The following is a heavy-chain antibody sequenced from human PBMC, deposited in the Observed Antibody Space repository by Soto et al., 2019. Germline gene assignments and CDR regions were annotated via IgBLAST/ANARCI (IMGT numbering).Heavy chain of an antibody. J-gene: IGHJ4*02. V-gene: IGHV1-18*01. CDR2: ISAYNGNT. D-gene: IGHD6-19*01. CDR1: GYTFTSYG. CDR3: ARASQWLVEGELDY. Sequence: ASVKVSCKASGYTFTSYGISWVRQAPGQGLEWMGWISAYNGNTNYAQKLQGRVTMTTDTSTSTAYMELRSLRSDDTAVYYCARASQWLVEGELDYWGQGTLVTVSS.